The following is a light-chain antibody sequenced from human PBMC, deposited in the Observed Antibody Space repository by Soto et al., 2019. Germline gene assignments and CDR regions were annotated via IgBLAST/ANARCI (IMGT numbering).Light chain of an antibody. Sequence: QSVLTQSPSVSAAPGQKVTISCSGSSSNIGNNYVSWYQQLPGTAPRLLINTNNQRPSGVPDRFSGSKSGASASLTISGLQSEDAATYYCATWDDSRKGVFGTGTKVTVL. CDR2: TNN. CDR1: SSNIGNNY. CDR3: ATWDDSRKGV. J-gene: IGLJ1*01. V-gene: IGLV1-44*01.